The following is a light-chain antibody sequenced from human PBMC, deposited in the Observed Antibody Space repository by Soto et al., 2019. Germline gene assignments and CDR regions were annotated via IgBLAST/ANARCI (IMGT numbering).Light chain of an antibody. J-gene: IGKJ1*01. V-gene: IGKV3-20*01. Sequence: EIVFTQSPGTLSLSPGERATLSCRASQSVSSSYLAWYQQKPGQAPRLLIYGASSRATGIPDRFSGSGSGTEFTLTISSLQSEDFAVYYCQQYNAWPPWTFGQGTKVDIK. CDR2: GAS. CDR3: QQYNAWPPWT. CDR1: QSVSSSY.